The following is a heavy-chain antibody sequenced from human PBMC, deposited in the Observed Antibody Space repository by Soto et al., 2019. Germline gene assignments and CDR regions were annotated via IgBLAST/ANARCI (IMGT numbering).Heavy chain of an antibody. J-gene: IGHJ4*02. CDR1: GGSINTCDYY. V-gene: IGHV4-39*01. Sequence: QLQLQESGPGLVKPSETLSLTCTVSGGSINTCDYYWGWVRQPPGKGLAWIGSICSSGTTYYNPSLKSRVTISVETSRNQFSLRLNSVTAADTAVYYCARHRRETGTYAQPLDSWDQGTLVTVSS. CDR3: ARHRRETGTYAQPLDS. D-gene: IGHD1-1*01. CDR2: ICSSGTT.